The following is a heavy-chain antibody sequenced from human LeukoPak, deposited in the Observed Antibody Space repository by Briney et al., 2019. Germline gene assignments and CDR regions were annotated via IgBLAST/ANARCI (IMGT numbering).Heavy chain of an antibody. CDR3: AKSPFGHYDSSGYPDY. CDR1: GFTFSSYA. J-gene: IGHJ4*02. V-gene: IGHV3-23*01. CDR2: ISGSGGST. D-gene: IGHD3-22*01. Sequence: GGSLRLSCAASGFTFSSYAMSWVRQAPGKGLEWVSAISGSGGSTYYADSVKGRFTISRDNSKNTLYLQMNSLRAEDTAVYYCAKSPFGHYDSSGYPDYWGQGTLVTVSS.